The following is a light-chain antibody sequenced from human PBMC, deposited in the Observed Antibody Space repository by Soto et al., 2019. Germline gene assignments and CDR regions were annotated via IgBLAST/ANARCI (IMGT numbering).Light chain of an antibody. Sequence: DIQMTQSPSSVSASVGDRVTITCRASQGIANWLAWYQQKPGKAPKLLIYAASTLQSGVPSRFSGSGSGTGFTLTISSLQPEDCATYYCQQADSFPLTFGGGTFVEMK. V-gene: IGKV1-12*01. CDR3: QQADSFPLT. CDR2: AAS. CDR1: QGIANW. J-gene: IGKJ4*01.